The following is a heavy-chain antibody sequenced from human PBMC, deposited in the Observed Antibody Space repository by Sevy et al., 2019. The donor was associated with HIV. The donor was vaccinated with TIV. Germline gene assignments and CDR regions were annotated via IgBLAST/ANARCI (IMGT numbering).Heavy chain of an antibody. J-gene: IGHJ6*02. V-gene: IGHV3-48*02. D-gene: IGHD1-1*01. CDR3: AREGVDGTTIVSGMDV. CDR2: ISSSSSTI. CDR1: GFTFSSYS. Sequence: GGSLRLSCAASGFTFSSYSMNWVRQAPGKGLEWVSYISSSSSTIYYADSLKGRFTTSRDNAKNSLYLQMNSLRDEDTAVYYCAREGVDGTTIVSGMDVWGQGTTVTVSS.